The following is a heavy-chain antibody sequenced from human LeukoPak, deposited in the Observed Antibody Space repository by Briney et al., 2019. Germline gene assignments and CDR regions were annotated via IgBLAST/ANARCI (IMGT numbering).Heavy chain of an antibody. D-gene: IGHD1-1*01. CDR3: AREGGNWNDGGLSYSFDY. J-gene: IGHJ4*02. CDR2: IYYSGST. Sequence: PSETLSLTCTVSGGSISSYYWSWIRQPPGKGLEWIGYIYYSGSTNYNPSLKSRVTISVDTSKNQFSLKLSSVTAADTAVYYCAREGGNWNDGGLSYSFDYWGQGTLVTVSS. CDR1: GGSISSYY. V-gene: IGHV4-59*01.